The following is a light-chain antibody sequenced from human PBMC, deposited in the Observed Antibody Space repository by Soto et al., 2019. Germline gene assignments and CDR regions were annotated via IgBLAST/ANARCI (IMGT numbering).Light chain of an antibody. V-gene: IGLV2-8*01. CDR2: EVS. J-gene: IGLJ2*01. Sequence: QSALTQPPSASGSPGQSVTISCTGTSSNVGNYNDDSWYQQHPGKAPKLMIYEVSKRPPGVPDRFSGSKSGNTAALTVSGVQAEDEADYYCSSNGGGNHFAVLFGGGTKVTVL. CDR1: SSNVGNYND. CDR3: SSNGGGNHFAVL.